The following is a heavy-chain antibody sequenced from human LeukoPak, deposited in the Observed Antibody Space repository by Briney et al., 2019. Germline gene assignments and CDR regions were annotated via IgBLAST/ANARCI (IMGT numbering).Heavy chain of an antibody. CDR2: IYVSGNS. V-gene: IGHV4-59*01. Sequence: SETLSLTCTVAGASISDNYWTWIRQPPGKGLEWIGFIYVSGNSNYKPSLKSRVTISADTSTNRFSLRLSSVTAADTAVYYCAKDQPYSSTGYCGWFDPWGQGTLVTVSS. CDR1: GASISDNY. D-gene: IGHD6-13*01. J-gene: IGHJ5*02. CDR3: AKDQPYSSTGYCGWFDP.